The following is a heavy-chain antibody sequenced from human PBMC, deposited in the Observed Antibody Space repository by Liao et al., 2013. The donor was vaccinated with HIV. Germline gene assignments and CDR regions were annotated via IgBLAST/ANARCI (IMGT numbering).Heavy chain of an antibody. CDR3: ARDGGGLWD. V-gene: IGHV4-4*07. J-gene: IGHJ4*02. CDR2: IYSRGSP. Sequence: QVRLQESGPRLVKPSGTLSLTCTVSGGSISSYYWSWIRQPAGKGLEWIGRIYSRGSPNHNPSLKSRVTMSIDTSKNQFSLNLNSVTAADTAVYYCARDGGGLWDWGQGTLVTVSA. D-gene: IGHD3/OR15-3a*01. CDR1: GGSISSYY.